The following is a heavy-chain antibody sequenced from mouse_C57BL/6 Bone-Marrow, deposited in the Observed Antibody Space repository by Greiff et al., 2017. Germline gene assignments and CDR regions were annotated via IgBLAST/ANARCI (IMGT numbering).Heavy chain of an antibody. CDR3: ARRLRPYYYAMDY. CDR1: GYAFSSYW. CDR2: IYPGDGDT. D-gene: IGHD3-2*02. J-gene: IGHJ4*01. Sequence: QVQLQQSGAELVKPGASVKISCKASGYAFSSYWMNWVKQRPGKGLEWIGQIYPGDGDTNYNGKFKGKATLTADKSSSTAYMQLSSLTSEDSAVYFCARRLRPYYYAMDYWGQGTSVTVSS. V-gene: IGHV1-80*01.